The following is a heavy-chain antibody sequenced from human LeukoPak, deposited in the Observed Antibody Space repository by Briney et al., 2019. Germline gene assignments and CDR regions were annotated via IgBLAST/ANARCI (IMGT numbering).Heavy chain of an antibody. CDR1: GGSISSYY. V-gene: IGHV4-59*01. Sequence: WETLSLTCTVSGGSISSYYWSWIRQPPGKGLEWIGYIYYSGSTNYNPSLKSRVTISVDTSKDQFSLKLSSVTAADTAVYYRARVLNCFDPWGQGTLVTVSS. CDR2: IYYSGST. CDR3: ARVLNCFDP. J-gene: IGHJ5*02.